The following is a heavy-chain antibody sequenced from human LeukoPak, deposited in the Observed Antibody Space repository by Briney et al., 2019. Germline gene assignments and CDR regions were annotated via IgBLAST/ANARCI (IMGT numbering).Heavy chain of an antibody. J-gene: IGHJ4*02. CDR3: APQGDIAVAFDY. CDR1: GFTFSSYA. CDR2: ISGSGGST. Sequence: GGSLRLSCAASGFTFSSYAMSWVREARGKGLEWVSAISGSGGSTYYADSVKGRFTISRDNSKNTLYLQMNSLRAEDTAVYYCAPQGDIAVAFDYWGQGTLVTVSS. D-gene: IGHD6-19*01. V-gene: IGHV3-23*01.